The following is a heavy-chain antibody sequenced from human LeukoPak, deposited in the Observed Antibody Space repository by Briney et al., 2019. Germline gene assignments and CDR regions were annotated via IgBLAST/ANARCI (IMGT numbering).Heavy chain of an antibody. Sequence: GGSLRLSCAASGFTFSSYAMNWVRQAPGKGLEWVSAISGSGGSTYYADSVKGRFTISRDNSKNTLYLQMNSLRAEDTAVYYCARDQYQLDLYYYYGMDVWGQGTTVTVSS. D-gene: IGHD2-2*01. CDR3: ARDQYQLDLYYYYGMDV. J-gene: IGHJ6*02. CDR1: GFTFSSYA. CDR2: ISGSGGST. V-gene: IGHV3-23*01.